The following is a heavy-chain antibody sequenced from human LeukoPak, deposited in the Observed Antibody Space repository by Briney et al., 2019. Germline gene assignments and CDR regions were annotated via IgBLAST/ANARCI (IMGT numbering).Heavy chain of an antibody. CDR3: TTVFPQRWLPGNFDY. CDR1: GFTFSNAW. D-gene: IGHD5-24*01. CDR2: IKSKTDGGTA. Sequence: GGSLRLSCAASGFTFSNAWMSWVRQAPGKGLEWVGRIKSKTDGGTADYAAPVKGRFTISRDDSKNTLYLQMNSLKTEDTAVYYCTTVFPQRWLPGNFDYWGQGTLVTVSS. V-gene: IGHV3-15*01. J-gene: IGHJ4*02.